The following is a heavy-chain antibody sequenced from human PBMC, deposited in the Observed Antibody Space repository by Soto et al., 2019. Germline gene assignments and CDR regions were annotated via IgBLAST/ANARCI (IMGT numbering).Heavy chain of an antibody. CDR1: GGSISSGGYS. D-gene: IGHD6-19*01. Sequence: PSETLSLTCAVSGGSISSGGYSWSWIRQPPGKGLEWIGYIYHSGSTYYNPSLKSRVTISVDRYKNQFSLKLSSVTAADSAVYYCARDRIAVAGLYYFDYWGQGTLVTVSS. CDR2: IYHSGST. CDR3: ARDRIAVAGLYYFDY. V-gene: IGHV4-30-2*01. J-gene: IGHJ4*02.